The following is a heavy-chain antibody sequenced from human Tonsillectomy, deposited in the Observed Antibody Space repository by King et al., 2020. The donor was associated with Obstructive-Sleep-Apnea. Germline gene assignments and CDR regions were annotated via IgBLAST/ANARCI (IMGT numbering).Heavy chain of an antibody. CDR2: IYPGDSDT. J-gene: IGHJ4*02. Sequence: VQLVESGAEVKKPGESLKISCKGSGYSFTSYWIGWVRQMPGKGLEWMGIIYPGDSDTRYSPSFQGQVTISADKSTSTAYLQWSSLKASDTAMYYCAGLYGLWLITGSDGGGNFDFWGQGTLVTVSS. CDR1: GYSFTSYW. CDR3: AGLYGLWLITGSDGGGNFDF. V-gene: IGHV5-51*01. D-gene: IGHD5-18*01.